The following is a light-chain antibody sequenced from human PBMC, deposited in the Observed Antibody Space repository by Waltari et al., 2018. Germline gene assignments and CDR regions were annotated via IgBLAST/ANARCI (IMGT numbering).Light chain of an antibody. CDR1: QSVSSSY. CDR2: GAS. V-gene: IGKV3-20*01. J-gene: IGKJ1*01. Sequence: EIVLTQSPGTLSLSPGERATLSCRASQSVSSSYLAWYQQKPGQAPRLLIYGASSRATGIPDRFSGSGSGTDFTLTISRLEPEDFAVYYCQQYGSSRGWAFGQGIEVEIK. CDR3: QQYGSSRGWA.